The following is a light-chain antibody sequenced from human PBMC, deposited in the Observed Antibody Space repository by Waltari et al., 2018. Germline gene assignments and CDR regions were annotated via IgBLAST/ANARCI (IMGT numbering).Light chain of an antibody. CDR3: QQYCSTPPT. CDR1: QSVFYTSNTKNY. V-gene: IGKV4-1*01. Sequence: DIVMTQSPDSLAVSLGERATINCTPSQSVFYTSNTKNYLAWYQQRPGQAPKLLIYWASTRESGVPDRFSGSGSGTDFTLTISSLQAEDVAIYYCQQYCSTPPTFGQGTKVEIK. CDR2: WAS. J-gene: IGKJ1*01.